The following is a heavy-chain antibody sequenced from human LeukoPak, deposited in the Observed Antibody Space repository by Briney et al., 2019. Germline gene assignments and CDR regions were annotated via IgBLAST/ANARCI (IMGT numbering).Heavy chain of an antibody. J-gene: IGHJ4*02. CDR1: GFTFSSYW. D-gene: IGHD6-19*01. CDR3: ARGQWLVGGYYFDY. CDR2: INSDGSST. Sequence: LSLTCAASGFTFSSYWMHWVRQGPGKGLVWVSRINSDGSSTTYADSVKGRFTISRDNSKNTLYLQMNSLRAEDTAVYYCARGQWLVGGYYFDYWGQGTLVTVSS. V-gene: IGHV3-74*01.